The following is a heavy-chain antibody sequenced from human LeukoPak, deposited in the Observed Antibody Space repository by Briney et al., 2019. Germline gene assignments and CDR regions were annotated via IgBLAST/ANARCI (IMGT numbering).Heavy chain of an antibody. D-gene: IGHD6-19*01. V-gene: IGHV4-34*01. J-gene: IGHJ3*02. CDR1: RGSFSDFY. CDR2: INHSGST. Sequence: SETLSLTCAVYRGSFSDFYCSWIRQSPGKGLEWIGEINHSGSTNYNPSLKSRVTISVDTSKNQLSLKLSSLTAADTAVYCCARDGGQWLVPDAFDIWGQGTMVTVSS. CDR3: ARDGGQWLVPDAFDI.